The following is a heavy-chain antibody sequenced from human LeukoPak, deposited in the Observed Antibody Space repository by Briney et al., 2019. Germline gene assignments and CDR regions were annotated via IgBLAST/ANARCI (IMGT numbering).Heavy chain of an antibody. Sequence: SSETLSLTCAVYGGSFSGYYWSWIRQPPGKGLEWIGEINHSGSTNYNPSLKSRVTISVDTSKNQFSLKLSSVTAADTAVYYCARTTEGGYSYGYFYYYYMDVWGKGTTVTISS. CDR2: INHSGST. CDR3: ARTTEGGYSYGYFYYYYMDV. V-gene: IGHV4-34*01. D-gene: IGHD5-18*01. CDR1: GGSFSGYY. J-gene: IGHJ6*03.